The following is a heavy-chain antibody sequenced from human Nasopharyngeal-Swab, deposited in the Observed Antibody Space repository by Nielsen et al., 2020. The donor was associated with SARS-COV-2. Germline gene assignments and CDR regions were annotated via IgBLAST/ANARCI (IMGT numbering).Heavy chain of an antibody. D-gene: IGHD3-10*01. CDR3: VSAGSIEY. J-gene: IGHJ4*02. CDR1: GFSFSSYG. V-gene: IGHV3-33*08. CDR2: IWYDGSKK. Sequence: GESLKISCVASGFSFSSYGMHWVRQAPGKGLEWVSVIWYDGSKKFYAESVKGRFSISRDESKNTVYLQMSSLRVEDTAVYYCVSAGSIEYWGPGTLVTVSA.